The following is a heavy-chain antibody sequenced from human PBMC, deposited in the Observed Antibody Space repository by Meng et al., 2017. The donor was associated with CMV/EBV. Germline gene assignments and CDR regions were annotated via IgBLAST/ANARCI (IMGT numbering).Heavy chain of an antibody. CDR1: GFTFSSYA. CDR3: AKDPPFEVVPDLLFDD. D-gene: IGHD2-2*01. J-gene: IGHJ4*02. V-gene: IGHV3-23*01. Sequence: ETLSLTCAASGFTFSSYAMSWVRQAPGKGLEWVSSISGSGGRTYHADSVKGRFTISRDNSKNTLYLQMNSLRAEDTAVYYCAKDPPFEVVPDLLFDDWGQGTLVTVSS. CDR2: ISGSGGRT.